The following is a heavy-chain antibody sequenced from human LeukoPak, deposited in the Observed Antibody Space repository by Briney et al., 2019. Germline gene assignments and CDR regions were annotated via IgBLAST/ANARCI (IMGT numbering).Heavy chain of an antibody. CDR3: ARAGQGFDS. V-gene: IGHV3-74*01. CDR1: GFNFDAYW. CDR2: ISTDGATT. Sequence: GGSLRLSCSASGFNFDAYWIHWVRQGPGKGLVWVSRISTDGATTSYADPVKGRFTISRDNAKNTLYLQMNSLRVEDTAVYYCARAGQGFDSWGQGTLVTVSS. J-gene: IGHJ5*01.